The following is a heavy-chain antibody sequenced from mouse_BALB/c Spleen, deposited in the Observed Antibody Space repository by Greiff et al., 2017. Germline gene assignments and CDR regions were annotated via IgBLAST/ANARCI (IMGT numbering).Heavy chain of an antibody. CDR1: GFAFSSYD. Sequence: DVHLVESGGGLVKPGGSLKLSCAASGFAFSSYDMSWVRQTPEKRLEWVAYISSGGGSTYYPDTVKGRFTISRDNAKNTLYLQMSSLKSEDTAMYYCARLTARAMDYWGQGTSVTVSS. D-gene: IGHD3-1*01. V-gene: IGHV5-12-1*01. J-gene: IGHJ4*01. CDR3: ARLTARAMDY. CDR2: ISSGGGST.